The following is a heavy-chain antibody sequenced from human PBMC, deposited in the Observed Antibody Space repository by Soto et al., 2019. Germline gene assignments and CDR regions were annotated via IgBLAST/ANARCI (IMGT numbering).Heavy chain of an antibody. CDR2: ISYDGSNK. CDR3: AKDSEMATEY. D-gene: IGHD5-12*01. J-gene: IGHJ4*02. V-gene: IGHV3-30*18. CDR1: GFTFSSYG. Sequence: QVQLVESGGGVVQPGRSLRLSCAASGFTFSSYGMHWVRQAPGKGLEWVAVISYDGSNKYYADSVKGRFTISRDNSKNTLYLQMNSLRAEDTAVYYWAKDSEMATEYWGQGTLVTVSS.